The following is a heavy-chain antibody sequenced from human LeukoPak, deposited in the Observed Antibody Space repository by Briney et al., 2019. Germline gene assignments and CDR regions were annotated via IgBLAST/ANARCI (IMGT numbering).Heavy chain of an antibody. D-gene: IGHD3-22*01. Sequence: ASVKVSCKASGYTFTGYYMHWVRQAPGQGLEWMGWINPNSGGTNYAQKFQGRVTMTRDTSISTAYMELSRLRSDDTAVYYCARAIGRLVVGFDYWGQGTLVTVS. CDR2: INPNSGGT. CDR3: ARAIGRLVVGFDY. J-gene: IGHJ4*02. V-gene: IGHV1-2*02. CDR1: GYTFTGYY.